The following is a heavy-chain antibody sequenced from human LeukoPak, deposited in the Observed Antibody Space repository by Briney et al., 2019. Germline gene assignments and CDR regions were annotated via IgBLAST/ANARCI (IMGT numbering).Heavy chain of an antibody. CDR3: ARVGDGLNDGFDI. J-gene: IGHJ3*02. Sequence: ASVKVSCKASGYTFTGYYMNWVRQAPGQGLEWMGRINPNTGGTNYAQNFQGSVTMTRDTSITTVYMELSRLRSDDTAVYYCARVGDGLNDGFDIWGQGTMVTVST. CDR2: INPNTGGT. V-gene: IGHV1-2*06. CDR1: GYTFTGYY. D-gene: IGHD5-24*01.